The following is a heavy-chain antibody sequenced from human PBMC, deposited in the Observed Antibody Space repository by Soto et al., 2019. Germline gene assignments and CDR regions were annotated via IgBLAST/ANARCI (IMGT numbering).Heavy chain of an antibody. D-gene: IGHD3-3*01. V-gene: IGHV3-23*01. CDR3: AKADPATIFGVVITYYGMDV. CDR1: GFTFSSYA. CDR2: ISGSGGST. J-gene: IGHJ6*02. Sequence: GGSLRLSCAASGFTFSSYAMSWVRQAPGKGLEWVSAISGSGGSTYYADSVKGRFTISRDNSKNTLYLQMNSLRAEDTAVYYCAKADPATIFGVVITYYGMDVWGQGTTVTVSS.